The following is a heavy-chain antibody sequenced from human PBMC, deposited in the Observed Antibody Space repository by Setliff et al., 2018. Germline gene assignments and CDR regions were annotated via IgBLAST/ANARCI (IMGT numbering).Heavy chain of an antibody. J-gene: IGHJ2*01. CDR2: IKQDGSEK. Sequence: GGSLRLSCAASGFTFSSYWMTWVRQAPGKGLEWVANIKQDGSEKYYVDSVKCRFTISRDNAKNSLYLQMNSRRAEDTALYYCARDFSGRITIFGGVIGHWYFDLWGRGTLVTVSS. CDR1: GFTFSSYW. V-gene: IGHV3-7*01. CDR3: ARDFSGRITIFGGVIGHWYFDL. D-gene: IGHD3-3*01.